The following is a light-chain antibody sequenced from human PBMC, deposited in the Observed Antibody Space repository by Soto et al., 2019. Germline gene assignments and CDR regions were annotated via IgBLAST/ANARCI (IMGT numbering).Light chain of an antibody. J-gene: IGKJ1*01. CDR2: GAS. V-gene: IGKV3-20*01. CDR3: QQYGSSRET. CDR1: QSVSSSY. Sequence: EIVLTQSPGTLSLSPGERATLSCRASQSVSSSYLAWYQQKPGQAPRLLIYGASSRATGIPDRFSGSGSGTDFTLTISRLEPEDFAVYYWQQYGSSRETFGQGTKVEIK.